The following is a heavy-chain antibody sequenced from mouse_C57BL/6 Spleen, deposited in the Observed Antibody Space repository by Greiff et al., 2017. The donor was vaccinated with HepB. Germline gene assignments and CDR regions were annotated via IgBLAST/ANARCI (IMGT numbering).Heavy chain of an antibody. CDR1: GYTFTDYN. CDR2: INPNNGGT. CDR3: ARDHYGIYFDY. D-gene: IGHD2-1*01. Sequence: VQLQQSGPELVKPGASVKIPCKASGYTFTDYNMDWVKQSHGKSLEWIGDINPNNGGTIYNQKFKGKATLTVDKSSSTAYMELRSLTSEDTAVYYCARDHYGIYFDYWGQGTTLTVSS. V-gene: IGHV1-18*01. J-gene: IGHJ2*01.